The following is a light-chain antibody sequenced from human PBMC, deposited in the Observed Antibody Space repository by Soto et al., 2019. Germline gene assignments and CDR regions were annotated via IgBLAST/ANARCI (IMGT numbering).Light chain of an antibody. CDR2: DAS. CDR3: QQYDNVFT. Sequence: DIQMTQSSSSLSSSVGDRVTITCQASQAIRKYLNWYQLKPGKSSKLLIYDASNLETGVPSTFSGSGSGTNFTFTISSLQPEDIETYYCQQYDNVFTFGQGTRMEIK. V-gene: IGKV1-33*01. J-gene: IGKJ5*01. CDR1: QAIRKY.